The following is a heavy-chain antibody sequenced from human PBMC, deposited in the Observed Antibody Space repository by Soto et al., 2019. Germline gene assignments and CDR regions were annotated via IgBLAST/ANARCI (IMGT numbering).Heavy chain of an antibody. Sequence: ASVKVSCKVSGYTLTELSMHWVRQAPGKGLEWMGGFDPEDGETIYAQKFQGRVTMTEDTSTDTAYMELSSLRSEDTAVYYCATTRSLVRGAYRVRAFDIWGQGTMVTVSS. CDR1: GYTLTELS. D-gene: IGHD3-10*01. V-gene: IGHV1-24*01. CDR2: FDPEDGET. CDR3: ATTRSLVRGAYRVRAFDI. J-gene: IGHJ3*02.